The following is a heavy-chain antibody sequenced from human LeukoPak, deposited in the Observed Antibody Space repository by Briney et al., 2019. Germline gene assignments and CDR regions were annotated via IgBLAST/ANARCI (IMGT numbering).Heavy chain of an antibody. CDR2: IYYSGST. CDR3: ARGDWSSSIDY. V-gene: IGHV4-30-4*01. Sequence: SETLSLTCTVSGGSISSGDYYWIWIRQPPGKGLEWIGYIYYSGSTYYNPSLKSLITISVDTSKNQFSLKLSSVTAADTAVYYCARGDWSSSIDYWGQGTLVTVSS. J-gene: IGHJ4*02. CDR1: GGSISSGDYY. D-gene: IGHD6-6*01.